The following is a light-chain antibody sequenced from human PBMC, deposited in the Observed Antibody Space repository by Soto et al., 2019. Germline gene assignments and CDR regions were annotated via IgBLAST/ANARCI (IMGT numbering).Light chain of an antibody. Sequence: EIVLTQSPATLSLSPGERATLSCRASQSVSSYLAWYQQKPGQAPRLLIYDASNRATGIPARFSGSGSGTTVSLPTSSLEPQDFAVYYYQQRSNCLSPFGQGTRLEIK. J-gene: IGKJ2*01. CDR3: QQRSNCLSP. CDR1: QSVSSY. V-gene: IGKV3-11*01. CDR2: DAS.